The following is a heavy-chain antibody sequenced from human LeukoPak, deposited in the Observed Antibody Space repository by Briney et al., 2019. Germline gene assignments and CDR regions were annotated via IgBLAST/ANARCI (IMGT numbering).Heavy chain of an antibody. J-gene: IGHJ4*02. Sequence: ASVRVSCKASGYTFTGYYMHWVRQAPGQGLEWMGWINPNSGGTNYAQKFQGRVTMTRDTSISTAYMELSRLRSDDTAVYYCARGLGYCSGGSCSWGQGHLVTVSS. V-gene: IGHV1-2*02. CDR1: GYTFTGYY. D-gene: IGHD2-15*01. CDR2: INPNSGGT. CDR3: ARGLGYCSGGSCS.